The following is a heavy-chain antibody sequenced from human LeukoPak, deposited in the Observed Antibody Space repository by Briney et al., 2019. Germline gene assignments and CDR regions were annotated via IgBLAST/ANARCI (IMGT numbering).Heavy chain of an antibody. J-gene: IGHJ4*02. CDR2: ISGSGDTT. D-gene: IGHD6-13*01. CDR3: AKDRLSIAAAPEPFDY. Sequence: GGSLRLSCAASGFTFSNAWMSWVRQAPGKGLEWVSAISGSGDTTHYADSVEGRFTISRDNSKNTLYLQMNSLRAEDTAVYYCAKDRLSIAAAPEPFDYWGQGTLVTVSS. V-gene: IGHV3-23*01. CDR1: GFTFSNAW.